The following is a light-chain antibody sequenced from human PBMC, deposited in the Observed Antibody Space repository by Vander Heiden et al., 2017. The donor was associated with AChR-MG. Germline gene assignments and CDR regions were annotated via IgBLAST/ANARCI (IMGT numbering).Light chain of an antibody. CDR2: GAS. V-gene: IGKV3-15*01. Sequence: ELVMTQSPATLSVSPGERATLSCRPSQSVSSNLAWYQQKPCQTTRLLIYGASTRATGIPARFSGSGSGTEFTLTISSLQSEDFAVYYCQQYNNWPITFGGGTKVEIK. CDR1: QSVSSN. J-gene: IGKJ4*01. CDR3: QQYNNWPIT.